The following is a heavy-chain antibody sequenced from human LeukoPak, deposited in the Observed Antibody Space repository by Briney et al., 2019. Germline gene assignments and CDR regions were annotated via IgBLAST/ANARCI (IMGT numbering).Heavy chain of an antibody. V-gene: IGHV5-51*01. D-gene: IGHD3-22*01. CDR2: IYPGDSDT. CDR3: ARHRSIGDYYDMDEGDWFDP. CDR1: GYSFTSYW. Sequence: GESLKISCKGSGYSFTSYWIGWVRQMPGKGLEWMGIIYPGDSDTRYSPSFQGQVTISADKSISTAYLQWSSLKASDTAMYYCARHRSIGDYYDMDEGDWFDPWGQGTLVTVSS. J-gene: IGHJ5*02.